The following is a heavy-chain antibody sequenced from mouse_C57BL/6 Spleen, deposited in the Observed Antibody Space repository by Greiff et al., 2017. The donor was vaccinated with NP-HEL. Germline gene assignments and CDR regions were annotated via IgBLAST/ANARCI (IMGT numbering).Heavy chain of an antibody. Sequence: QVQLQQSGAELVRPGTSVKVSYKASGYAFTNYLIEWVKQRPGQGLEWIGVINPGSGGTNYNEKFKGKATLTADKSSSTAYMQLSSLTSEDSAVYFCARYSINRGFAYWGQGTLVTVSA. D-gene: IGHD2-5*01. V-gene: IGHV1-54*01. J-gene: IGHJ3*01. CDR2: INPGSGGT. CDR3: ARYSINRGFAY. CDR1: GYAFTNYL.